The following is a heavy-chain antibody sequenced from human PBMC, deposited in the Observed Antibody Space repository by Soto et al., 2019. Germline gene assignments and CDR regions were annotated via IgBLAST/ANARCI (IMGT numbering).Heavy chain of an antibody. CDR3: ARDEMVVATGSRTWHYYYGMDV. Sequence: QVQLVQSGAEVKKPGSSVKVSCKSSGGTFSTYAISWVRQAPGQGLEWMGGIIPIFGTANYAQKFQGRVTITADESTTTAYMELISLRSEDTAVYYCARDEMVVATGSRTWHYYYGMDVWGQGTMVTVSS. CDR2: IIPIFGTA. J-gene: IGHJ6*02. CDR1: GGTFSTYA. D-gene: IGHD2-15*01. V-gene: IGHV1-69*12.